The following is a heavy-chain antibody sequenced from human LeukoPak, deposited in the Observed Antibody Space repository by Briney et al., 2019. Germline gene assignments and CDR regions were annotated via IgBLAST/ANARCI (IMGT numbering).Heavy chain of an antibody. J-gene: IGHJ4*02. V-gene: IGHV3-53*01. CDR2: IYSGGST. Sequence: PGGSLRLSCAASGFPVSSNYMSWVRQAPGKGLEWVSVIYSGGSTYYAGSVKGRFTLSRDNSKNTLYLQMNSLRAEDTAVYYCAKDFRIGYSAHFDYWGQGALVTVSS. CDR1: GFPVSSNY. CDR3: AKDFRIGYSAHFDY. D-gene: IGHD2-21*01.